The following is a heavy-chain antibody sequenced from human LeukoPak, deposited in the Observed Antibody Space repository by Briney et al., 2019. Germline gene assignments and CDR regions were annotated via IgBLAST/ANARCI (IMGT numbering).Heavy chain of an antibody. V-gene: IGHV5-51*01. D-gene: IGHD2/OR15-2a*01. J-gene: IGHJ6*03. CDR1: GYSFTSYW. CDR2: IYPGDSDT. CDR3: ARSSGRIYYYYYYYMDV. Sequence: GESLKISCKGSGYSFTSYWIGWVRQMPGKGLEWMGIIYPGDSDTRYSPSFQGQVTISADKSIGTAYLQWSSLKASDTAMYYCARSSGRIYYYYYYYMDVWGKGTTVTVSS.